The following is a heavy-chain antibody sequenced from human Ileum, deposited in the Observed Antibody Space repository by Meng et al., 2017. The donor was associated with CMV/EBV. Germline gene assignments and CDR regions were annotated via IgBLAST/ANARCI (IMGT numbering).Heavy chain of an antibody. V-gene: IGHV1-69*04. J-gene: IGHJ4*02. D-gene: IGHD6-19*01. CDR1: SDTSNSHS. Sequence: SAMVFCYASSDTSNSHSISWRREVPGQGVEWMVRIIPRVGIPNYIPKFQGKITISADKSTNTAYLEVTSLTSEDTAMYYCARGSQVVAGIEDHYLDYWGQGSLVTVSS. CDR2: IIPRVGIP. CDR3: ARGSQVVAGIEDHYLDY.